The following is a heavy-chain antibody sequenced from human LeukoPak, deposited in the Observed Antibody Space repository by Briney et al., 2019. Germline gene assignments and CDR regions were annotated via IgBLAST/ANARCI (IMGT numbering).Heavy chain of an antibody. CDR1: GFTFSNSW. D-gene: IGHD6-6*01. CDR3: ARGGPYSSSSLDY. Sequence: GGSLRLSCAASGFTFSNSWMYWVRQTPDKGLVWVSRIKYDSSSTVYADSVKGRFTISRDNAKNTLDLQMNSLRAEDTAVYYCARGGPYSSSSLDYWGQGTLVTVSS. CDR2: IKYDSSST. J-gene: IGHJ4*02. V-gene: IGHV3-74*01.